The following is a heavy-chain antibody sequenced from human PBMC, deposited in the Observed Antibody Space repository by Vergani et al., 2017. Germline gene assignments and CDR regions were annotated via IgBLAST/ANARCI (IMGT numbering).Heavy chain of an antibody. CDR1: GYTLIELS. D-gene: IGHD3-22*01. Sequence: QVQLVQSGAEVKKPGASVKVSCKVSGYTLIELSMHWVRQAPGKGLEWMGGFDPEDGETIYAQKFQGRVTMTEDTSTDTAYMELSSLRSEYTAVYYCATQAQYYYDSSGYSDRGLDYWGQGTLVTVSS. CDR3: ATQAQYYYDSSGYSDRGLDY. J-gene: IGHJ4*02. CDR2: FDPEDGET. V-gene: IGHV1-24*01.